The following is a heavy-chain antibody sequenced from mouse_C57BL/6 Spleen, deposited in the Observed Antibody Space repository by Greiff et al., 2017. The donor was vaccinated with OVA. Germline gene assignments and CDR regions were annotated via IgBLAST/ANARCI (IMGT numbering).Heavy chain of an antibody. CDR1: GYTFTSYW. CDR3: ARWTDYYGRNSCCAMDY. D-gene: IGHD1-1*01. Sequence: QVQLQQPGAELVRPGSSVKLSCKASGYTFTSYWMHWVKQRPIQGLEWIGNIDPSDSETNYNQKFKDKATLTVDKSSSTAYMQLSSLTSEDSAGYYCARWTDYYGRNSCCAMDYWGQGTSVTVSS. CDR2: IDPSDSET. V-gene: IGHV1-52*01. J-gene: IGHJ4*01.